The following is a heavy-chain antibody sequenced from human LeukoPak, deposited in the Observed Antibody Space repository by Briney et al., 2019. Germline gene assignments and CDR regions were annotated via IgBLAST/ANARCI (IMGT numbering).Heavy chain of an antibody. CDR3: ARDPGYSAFDV. V-gene: IGHV3-7*01. CDR1: GFTFCSYW. J-gene: IGHJ3*01. D-gene: IGHD5-18*01. Sequence: GGSLRLSCAASGFTFCSYWMSWVRQAPGKGPEFVANIKEDGSEKSYVDSVKGRFTISRDNAKKSVSLQMSSLRVEDTAVYYCARDPGYSAFDVWGQGAMVIVSS. CDR2: IKEDGSEK.